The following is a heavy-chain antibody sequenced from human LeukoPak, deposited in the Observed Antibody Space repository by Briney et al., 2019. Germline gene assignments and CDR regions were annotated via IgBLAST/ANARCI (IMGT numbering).Heavy chain of an antibody. Sequence: GESLKISCQASGYSFTSYWIGWVRQMPGKGLEWMGIVNPHDSDTRYSPSFQGQVTISADKSISIAYLQWSSLEASDTAMYYCARHLDDSSGYYYRTMYYFDYWGQGTLVTVSS. J-gene: IGHJ4*02. D-gene: IGHD3-22*01. CDR1: GYSFTSYW. CDR2: VNPHDSDT. V-gene: IGHV5-51*01. CDR3: ARHLDDSSGYYYRTMYYFDY.